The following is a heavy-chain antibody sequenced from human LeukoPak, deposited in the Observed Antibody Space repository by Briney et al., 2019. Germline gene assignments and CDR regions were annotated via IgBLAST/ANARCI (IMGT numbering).Heavy chain of an antibody. CDR3: AVAGSGLSSFDY. CDR2: INHSGST. CDR1: GGSFSGYY. J-gene: IGHJ4*02. V-gene: IGHV4-34*01. D-gene: IGHD6-19*01. Sequence: SETLSLTCAVYGGSFSGYYWSWIRQPPGKGLEWIGEINHSGSTNYNPSLKSRVTISVDMSKNQFSLKLSSVTAADTAVYYCAVAGSGLSSFDYWGQGTLVTVSS.